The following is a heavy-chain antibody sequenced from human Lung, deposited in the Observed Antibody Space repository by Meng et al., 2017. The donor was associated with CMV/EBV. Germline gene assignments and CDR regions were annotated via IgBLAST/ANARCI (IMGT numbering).Heavy chain of an antibody. J-gene: IGHJ4*02. D-gene: IGHD1-26*01. V-gene: IGHV3-74*03. Sequence: VALVESGGGLVQPGGSLRLSCAVSGFTLRRYWMHWVRQAPGKGLEWVSRIDSDGRDITYADSVRGRFTISRDDAKNTLYLQMNSLRVEDTAVYYCARGVAESLGWEMGYWGQGTLVTVSS. CDR1: GFTLRRYW. CDR2: IDSDGRDI. CDR3: ARGVAESLGWEMGY.